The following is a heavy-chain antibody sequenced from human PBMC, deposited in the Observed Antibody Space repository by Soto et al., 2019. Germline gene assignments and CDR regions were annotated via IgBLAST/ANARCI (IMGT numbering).Heavy chain of an antibody. CDR2: ISYDGQSQ. CDR3: AKAFYPSVAISSGDS. D-gene: IGHD3-22*01. V-gene: IGHV3-30*18. Sequence: QEQVVESGGGVVQPGRSLRLSCAASGFNFRNYDMHWVRQAPGKGLEWVAVISYDGQSQNYADSVKGRFTISRDNSKNTVVLQMNRLSAEDAGLYHCAKAFYPSVAISSGDSWGQGTLVTVSS. CDR1: GFNFRNYD. J-gene: IGHJ4*02.